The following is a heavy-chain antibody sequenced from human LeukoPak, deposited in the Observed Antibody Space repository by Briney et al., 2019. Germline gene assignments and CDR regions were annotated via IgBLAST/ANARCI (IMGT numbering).Heavy chain of an antibody. J-gene: IGHJ3*02. D-gene: IGHD4-23*01. Sequence: SETLSLTCTVSGGSISSGYYWGWIRQPPGKGLEWIGSIYHSGSTYYSPSLKSRVTISVDTSKNEFSLKLSSVTAADTAVYYCARDRLRWPDAFDIWGQGTMVTVSS. CDR1: GGSISSGYY. CDR2: IYHSGST. CDR3: ARDRLRWPDAFDI. V-gene: IGHV4-38-2*02.